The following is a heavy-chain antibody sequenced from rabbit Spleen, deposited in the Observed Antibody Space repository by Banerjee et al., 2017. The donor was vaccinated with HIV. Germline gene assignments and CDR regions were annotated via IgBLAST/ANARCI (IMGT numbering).Heavy chain of an antibody. J-gene: IGHJ6*01. CDR2: IAGSSSGFT. V-gene: IGHV1S40*01. CDR3: ARDTGSSFSSYGMDL. D-gene: IGHD8-1*01. Sequence: QSLEESGGDLVKPGASLTLTCTASGFSFSYSDYMYWVRQAPGKGLEWISCIAGSSSGFTYSATWAKGRFTCSKTSSTTVTLQMTSLTVADTATYFCARDTGSSFSSYGMDLWGQGTLVTVS. CDR1: GFSFSYSDY.